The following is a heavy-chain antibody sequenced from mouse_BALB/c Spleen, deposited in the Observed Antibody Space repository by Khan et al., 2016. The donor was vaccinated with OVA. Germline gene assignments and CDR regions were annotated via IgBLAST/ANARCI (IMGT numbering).Heavy chain of an antibody. J-gene: IGHJ3*01. CDR2: ISSGGDYT. V-gene: IGHV5-6*01. CDR3: SDHVTGSFAY. D-gene: IGHD4-1*01. CDR1: GFTFSSYS. Sequence: EVELVESGGDLVKPGGSLKLSCAASGFTFSSYSMSWVRPTPDKRLEWVASISSGGDYTYYPDSVTGRFTISRDNAKNTLYLQMSELKAEDTAMYYCSDHVTGSFAYWGQGTLVTVSA.